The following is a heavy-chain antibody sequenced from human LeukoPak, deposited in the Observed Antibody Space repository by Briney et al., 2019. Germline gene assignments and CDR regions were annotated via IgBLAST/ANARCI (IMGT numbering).Heavy chain of an antibody. V-gene: IGHV3-30*18. Sequence: PGGSLRLSCAASGFTFSSYGMHWVRQAPGKGLEWVAVISYDGSNKYYADSVKGRFTISRDNSKTTLYLQMNSLRAEDTAVYYCAKEELGIAAAGPFDYWGQGTLVTVSS. D-gene: IGHD6-13*01. J-gene: IGHJ4*02. CDR1: GFTFSSYG. CDR3: AKEELGIAAAGPFDY. CDR2: ISYDGSNK.